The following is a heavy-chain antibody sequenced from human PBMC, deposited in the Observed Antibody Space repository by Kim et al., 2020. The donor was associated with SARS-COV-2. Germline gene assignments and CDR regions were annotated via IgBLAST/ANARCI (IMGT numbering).Heavy chain of an antibody. CDR2: IFHTGTT. V-gene: IGHV4-4*02. CDR3: ARSTPTTEGDYALGY. J-gene: IGHJ4*02. Sequence: SETLSLTCAVSGGSISRSNWWSWVRQPPEKGLEWIGEIFHTGTTNYNPSLKSRVTISADNSKNQFSLNLSSVTAADTAVYFCARSTPTTEGDYALGYWGQGTLVTVSS. CDR1: GGSISRSNW. D-gene: IGHD4-17*01.